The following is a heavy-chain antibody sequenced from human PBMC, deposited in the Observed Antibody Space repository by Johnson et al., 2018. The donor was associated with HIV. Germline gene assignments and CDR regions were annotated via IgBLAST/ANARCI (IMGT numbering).Heavy chain of an antibody. J-gene: IGHJ3*02. D-gene: IGHD1-26*01. CDR2: ISYDGGNK. CDR3: AKEFPTRGPFDI. V-gene: IGHV3-30*18. CDR1: GFTFSSYG. Sequence: QVQLVESGGGVVQPGRSLRLSCVASGFTFSSYGIHWVRQAPGKGLEWVAVISYDGGNKYYADSVKGRFTISRDNSKNKLYLQMNSLRAEDTAVYYCAKEFPTRGPFDIWGQGTMVTVSS.